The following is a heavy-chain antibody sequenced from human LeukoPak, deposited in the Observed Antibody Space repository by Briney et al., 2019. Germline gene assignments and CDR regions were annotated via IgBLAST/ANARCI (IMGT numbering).Heavy chain of an antibody. CDR1: GGSISSSSYY. CDR3: ARMGVSSYYDSSGYYYNWFDP. V-gene: IGHV4-39*07. CDR2: IYYSGST. Sequence: KPSETLSLTCTVSGGSISSSSYYWGWIRQPPGKGLEWIGSIYYSGSTYYNPSLKSRVTISVDTSKNQFSLKLSSVTAADTAVYYCARMGVSSYYDSSGYYYNWFDPWGQGTLVTVSS. D-gene: IGHD3-22*01. J-gene: IGHJ5*02.